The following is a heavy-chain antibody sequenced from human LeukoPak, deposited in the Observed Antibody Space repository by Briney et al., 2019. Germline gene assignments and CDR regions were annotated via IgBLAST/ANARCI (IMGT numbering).Heavy chain of an antibody. D-gene: IGHD3-9*01. CDR1: GYTFTDYY. V-gene: IGHV1-18*04. CDR2: INAYNGNT. Sequence: GASVKVSCKASGYTFTDYYMHWVRQAPGQGLEWMGWINAYNGNTSFAQKLQGRVTMTTDTSTSTAYMDLRSLRSDDTAVYYCARDQAATNTQVRFCLDWGQGTLVTVSS. CDR3: ARDQAATNTQVRFCLD. J-gene: IGHJ4*02.